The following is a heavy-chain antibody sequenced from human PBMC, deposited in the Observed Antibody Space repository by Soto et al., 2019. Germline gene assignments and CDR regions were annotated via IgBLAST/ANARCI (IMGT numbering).Heavy chain of an antibody. D-gene: IGHD2-21*02. V-gene: IGHV4-34*09. J-gene: IGHJ6*02. Sequence: SQTICLTCAICGGCFRGYDCRWIRHPPEKGLERIGEINHSGSTNYNPSLKSRVTISIDTSKNQFSLKLSSVTAADTAFYYCAREGALLFSGNSDYYSPMDVWGQGTTVTVSS. CDR1: GGCFRGYD. CDR3: AREGALLFSGNSDYYSPMDV. CDR2: INHSGST.